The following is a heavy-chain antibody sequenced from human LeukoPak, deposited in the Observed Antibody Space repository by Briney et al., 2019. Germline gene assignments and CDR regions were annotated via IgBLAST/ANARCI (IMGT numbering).Heavy chain of an antibody. Sequence: SETLSLTCTVSGVSITNSYWNWIRQSPGKGLEWIGYINYSGSTNYNHSLKRRVTISVDTSKNQFYLKLSSVTAADTAMYFCARDPLSTNDFDIWGQGTMVTVSS. D-gene: IGHD1-1*01. CDR2: INYSGST. J-gene: IGHJ3*02. CDR3: ARDPLSTNDFDI. V-gene: IGHV4-59*01. CDR1: GVSITNSY.